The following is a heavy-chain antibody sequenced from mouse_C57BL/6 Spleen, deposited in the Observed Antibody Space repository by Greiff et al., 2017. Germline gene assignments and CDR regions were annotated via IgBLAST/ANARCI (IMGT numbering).Heavy chain of an antibody. D-gene: IGHD3-3*01. CDR2: IDPSDSYT. Sequence: QVQLQQPGAELVRPGTSVKLSCKASGYTFTSYWMHWVKQRPGQGLEWIGVIDPSDSYTNYNQKFKGKATLTVDTSSSTAYMQLSSLTSEDSAVYYGARPGPFDYWGQGTTLTVSS. J-gene: IGHJ2*01. CDR3: ARPGPFDY. V-gene: IGHV1-59*01. CDR1: GYTFTSYW.